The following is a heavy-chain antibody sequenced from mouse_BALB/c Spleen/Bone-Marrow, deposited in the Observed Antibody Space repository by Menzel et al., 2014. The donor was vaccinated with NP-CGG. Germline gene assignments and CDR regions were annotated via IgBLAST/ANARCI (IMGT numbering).Heavy chain of an antibody. CDR3: ARGLLRPYYAMDY. V-gene: IGHV1-9*01. CDR2: ILPGSGST. Sequence: QVQLQQSEAELMKPGASVKISCKATGYTFSSYWIEWVKQRPGHGLEWIGEILPGSGSTNYNEKFKGKATFTAATSSNTAYMHLSSLTSEDSAVYYCARGLLRPYYAMDYWGQGTSVTVSS. J-gene: IGHJ4*01. D-gene: IGHD1-2*01. CDR1: GYTFSSYW.